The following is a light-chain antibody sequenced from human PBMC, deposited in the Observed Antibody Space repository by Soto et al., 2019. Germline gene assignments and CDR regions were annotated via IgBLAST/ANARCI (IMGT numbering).Light chain of an antibody. CDR2: DAH. CDR1: QSVSGY. V-gene: IGKV3-11*01. CDR3: QHRANWPLT. Sequence: EIVLTQSPATLSLSPGERATLSCRASQSVSGYLNWYQQKRGQAPRLLIYDAHNRATGIPARFSGSGSGTDFTLTISSLEPEDFAVYYCQHRANWPLTFGGGTKVDIK. J-gene: IGKJ4*01.